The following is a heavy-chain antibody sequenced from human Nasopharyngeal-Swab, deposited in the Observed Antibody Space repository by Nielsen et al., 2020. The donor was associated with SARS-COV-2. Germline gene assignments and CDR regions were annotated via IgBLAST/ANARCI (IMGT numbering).Heavy chain of an antibody. J-gene: IGHJ4*02. V-gene: IGHV3-21*01. CDR1: GFTFSSYS. CDR3: ARDQGYSGYDFAMDY. CDR2: ISSSSSYI. D-gene: IGHD5-12*01. Sequence: GGSLRLSCAASGFTFSSYSMNWVRQAPGKGLEWVSSISSSSSYIYYADSVKGRFTISRDNAKNSLYLQMNSLRAEDTAVYYRARDQGYSGYDFAMDYWGQGTLVTVSS.